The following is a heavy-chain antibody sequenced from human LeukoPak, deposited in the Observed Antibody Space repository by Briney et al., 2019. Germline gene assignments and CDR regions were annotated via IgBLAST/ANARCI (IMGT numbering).Heavy chain of an antibody. D-gene: IGHD6-19*01. CDR3: ARSAGPVLVAGSSGFGYVNTLSHYYYMDV. Sequence: PLASVKVSCKASGGTFSGYAISWVRQAPGQGLEWMGGIIAIFGTANYAQKFQGRVTITADESTRTAYMELSSLRSEDTAVYYCARSAGPVLVAGSSGFGYVNTLSHYYYMDVWGKGTTVTVSS. CDR1: GGTFSGYA. V-gene: IGHV1-69*13. CDR2: IIAIFGTA. J-gene: IGHJ6*03.